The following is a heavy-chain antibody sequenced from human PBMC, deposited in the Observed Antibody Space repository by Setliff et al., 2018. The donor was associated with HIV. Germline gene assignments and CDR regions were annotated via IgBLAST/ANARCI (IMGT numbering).Heavy chain of an antibody. CDR2: IYHSGST. CDR1: GYSISSGYY. J-gene: IGHJ6*04. D-gene: IGHD3-10*01. Sequence: PSETLSLTCAVSGYSISSGYYWGWIQQPPGKGLEWIGSIYHSGSTTYSPSLKSRVTIPVDTSKNQFSLELSSVTAADTAVYYCARLRYGSGIPLDVWGTGISVTVSS. V-gene: IGHV4-38-2*01. CDR3: ARLRYGSGIPLDV.